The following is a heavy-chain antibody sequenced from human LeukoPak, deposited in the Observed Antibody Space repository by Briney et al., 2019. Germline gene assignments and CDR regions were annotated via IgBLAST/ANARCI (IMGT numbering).Heavy chain of an antibody. V-gene: IGHV4-30-4*08. CDR1: GGSISSGDYY. CDR2: IYYSGST. D-gene: IGHD6-6*01. CDR3: ARQPTGAARRRNPFDY. J-gene: IGHJ4*02. Sequence: PSQTLSLTCTVSGGSISSGDYYWSWIRQPPGKGLEWIGYIYYSGSTYYNPSLKSRVTISVDTSKNQFSLKLSSVTAADTAVYYCARQPTGAARRRNPFDYWGQGTLVTVSS.